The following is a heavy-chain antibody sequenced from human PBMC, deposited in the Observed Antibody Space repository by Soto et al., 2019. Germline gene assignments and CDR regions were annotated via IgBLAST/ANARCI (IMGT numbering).Heavy chain of an antibody. CDR1: GDSVSGNSAG. CDR2: TYYMSKWYY. J-gene: IGHJ4*01. D-gene: IGHD1-26*01. Sequence: SHTLSLTCAITGDSVSGNSAGLSWVSQSPSRGLEWLGRTYYMSKWYYEYAVSVRGRITINPDTSKNQYSLQLNSVTPEDTAVYFCARGEQYSGRIFDYWGQGTLVTSPQ. CDR3: ARGEQYSGRIFDY. V-gene: IGHV6-1*01.